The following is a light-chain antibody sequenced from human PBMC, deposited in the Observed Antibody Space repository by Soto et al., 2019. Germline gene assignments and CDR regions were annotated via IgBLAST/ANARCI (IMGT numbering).Light chain of an antibody. Sequence: DIKMTQSPSSLSASVGDSVTITCRASQYISNYLNWYQQKSGTAPKLLIHTASTLQSGVPSRFSGRGSGPDFTLTISSVQPDEFAIYFCQQSYSTPPTFGQGTTLEIK. CDR3: QQSYSTPPT. J-gene: IGKJ2*01. CDR2: TAS. CDR1: QYISNY. V-gene: IGKV1-39*01.